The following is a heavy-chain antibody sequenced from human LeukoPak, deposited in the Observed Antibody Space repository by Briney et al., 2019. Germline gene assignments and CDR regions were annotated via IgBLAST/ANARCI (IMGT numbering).Heavy chain of an antibody. D-gene: IGHD4-17*01. CDR2: IYYSGST. J-gene: IGHJ5*02. Sequence: SETLSLTCTVSGGSISSYYWSWIRQPPGKGLEWIGYIYYSGSTYYNPSLKSRVTISVDTSKNQFSLKLSSVTAADTAVYYCARATAHNWFDPWGQGTLVTVSS. CDR1: GGSISSYY. CDR3: ARATAHNWFDP. V-gene: IGHV4-59*12.